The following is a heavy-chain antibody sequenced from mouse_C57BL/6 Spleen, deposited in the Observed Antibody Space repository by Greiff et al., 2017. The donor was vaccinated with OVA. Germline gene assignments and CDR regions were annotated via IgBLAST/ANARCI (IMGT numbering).Heavy chain of an antibody. J-gene: IGHJ3*01. CDR3: TTGQPRGFAY. CDR1: GFNIKDDY. D-gene: IGHD3-3*01. Sequence: EVKLMESGAELVRPGASVKLSCTASGFNIKDDYMHWVKQRPEQGLEWIGWIDPENGDTEYASKFQGKATITADTSSNTAYLQLSSLTSEDTAVYYCTTGQPRGFAYWGQGTLVTVSA. V-gene: IGHV14-4*01. CDR2: IDPENGDT.